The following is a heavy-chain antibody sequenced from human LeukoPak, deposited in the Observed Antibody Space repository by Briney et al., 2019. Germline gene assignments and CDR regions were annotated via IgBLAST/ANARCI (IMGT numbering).Heavy chain of an antibody. CDR1: GGSISSYY. V-gene: IGHV4-4*07. D-gene: IGHD3-22*01. CDR2: IYTSGST. J-gene: IGHJ4*02. Sequence: SETLSLTCTVSGGSISSYYWSWIRQPAGKGLEWIGRIYTSGSTNYNPSLKSRVTMSVDTSKNQFSLKLSSVTAADTAVYYCARVRSGYYYDSREGLDYWGQGTLVTVSS. CDR3: ARVRSGYYYDSREGLDY.